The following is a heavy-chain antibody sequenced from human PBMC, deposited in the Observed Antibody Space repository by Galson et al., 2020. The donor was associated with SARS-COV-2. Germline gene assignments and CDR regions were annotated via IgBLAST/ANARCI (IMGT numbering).Heavy chain of an antibody. CDR1: GGSISSGGYY. CDR2: IYYSGSN. D-gene: IGHD2-15*01. CDR3: ARELYCSGGSCYSGAHAFDI. J-gene: IGHJ3*02. Sequence: ASETLSLTCTVSGGSISSGGYYWSWNRQHPGKGLEWIGYIYYSGSNYYNPSLKSRVTISVDTSKNQFSLKLSSVTAADTAVYYCARELYCSGGSCYSGAHAFDIWGQGTMVTVSS. V-gene: IGHV4-31*03.